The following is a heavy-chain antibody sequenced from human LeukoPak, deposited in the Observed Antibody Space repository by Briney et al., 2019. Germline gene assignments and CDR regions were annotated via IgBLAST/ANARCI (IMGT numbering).Heavy chain of an antibody. V-gene: IGHV4-59*01. CDR1: GGSISSYY. CDR2: IYYSGST. CDR3: TRGSIAYYYMDV. D-gene: IGHD3-22*01. Sequence: PSETLSPTCTVSGGSISSYYWSWIRQPPGKGLEWIGNIYYSGSTNYNPSLKSRVTISVDTSKNQFSLKLSSVTAADTAVYYCTRGSIAYYYMDVWGKGTRVTVSS. J-gene: IGHJ6*03.